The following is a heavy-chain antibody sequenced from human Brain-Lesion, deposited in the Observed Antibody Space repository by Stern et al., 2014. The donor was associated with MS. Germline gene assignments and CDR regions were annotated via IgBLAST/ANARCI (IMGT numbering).Heavy chain of an antibody. J-gene: IGHJ6*02. Sequence: QVQLVQSGPGLVKPSQTLSLSCTVSGGSISSGGYYWSWIRQPAGKGLEWIGRIFNSGSTSYHPSPKSRVTISKDTSKNQFSLRLNSMTAADTAVYYCARGRVVPGFQYYATDVWGQGTTVIVSS. V-gene: IGHV4-61*02. CDR1: GGSISSGGYY. CDR3: ARGRVVPGFQYYATDV. D-gene: IGHD2-2*01. CDR2: IFNSGST.